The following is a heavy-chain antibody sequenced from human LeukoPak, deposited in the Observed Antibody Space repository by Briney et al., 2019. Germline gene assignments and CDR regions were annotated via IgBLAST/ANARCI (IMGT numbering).Heavy chain of an antibody. CDR2: ISRRSSYI. CDR3: ASGYSSGWSLDAFDI. D-gene: IGHD6-19*01. V-gene: IGHV3-21*01. J-gene: IGHJ3*02. Sequence: PGGSLRLSCAASGFTCRSYSMNWVGQAPGYVLMWVLCISRRSSYIYYADSVKGRFTISRDNAKSSLYLQMNSLRAEDTAVYYCASGYSSGWSLDAFDIWGQGTMVTVSS. CDR1: GFTCRSYS.